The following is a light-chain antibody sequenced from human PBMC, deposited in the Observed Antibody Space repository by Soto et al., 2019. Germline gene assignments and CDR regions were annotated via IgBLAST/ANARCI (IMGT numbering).Light chain of an antibody. CDR2: AAS. Sequence: EIVLTQSPGTLSLSPGERVTLSCRASQSVSSAYLGWYQQKPGQAPRLLIYAASSRATGIPDRFSGSGSGTDFSLTISRLEPEDFAVYYRQQYHSSLPTFGQGTKVEIK. CDR3: QQYHSSLPT. V-gene: IGKV3-20*01. J-gene: IGKJ1*01. CDR1: QSVSSAY.